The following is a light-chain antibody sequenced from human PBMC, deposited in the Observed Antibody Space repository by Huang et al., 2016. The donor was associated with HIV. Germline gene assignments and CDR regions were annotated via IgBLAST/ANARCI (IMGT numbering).Light chain of an antibody. V-gene: IGKV3-11*01. J-gene: IGKJ4*02. CDR1: QTISSY. CDR2: DTA. Sequence: EVVLTQSPATLSLSPGERATLSCRASQTISSYLAWYQHKPYQPPRLLIYDTAKMATGIPASFSGSGSGTDFTLTISSLEPEDFAVYYCHQRAGWPLFGGGTKVEIK. CDR3: HQRAGWPL.